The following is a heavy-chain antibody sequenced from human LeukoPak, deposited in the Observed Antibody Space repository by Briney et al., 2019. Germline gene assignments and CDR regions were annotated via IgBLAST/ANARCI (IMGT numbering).Heavy chain of an antibody. V-gene: IGHV3-74*01. CDR1: GFTFSSYS. CDR2: INRYGTST. J-gene: IGHJ4*02. Sequence: GGSLRLSCAASGFTFSSYSMNWVRQAPGKGLVWVSRINRYGTSTNYADSVKGRLTISRDNAKNTLYLQMNSLRAEDTAVYYCTRGQEDQAGDFDNWGQGTLVTVSS. CDR3: TRGQEDQAGDFDN. D-gene: IGHD6-19*01.